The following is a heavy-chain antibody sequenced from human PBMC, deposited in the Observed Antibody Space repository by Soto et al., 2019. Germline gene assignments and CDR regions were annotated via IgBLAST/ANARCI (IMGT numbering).Heavy chain of an antibody. D-gene: IGHD3-22*01. J-gene: IGHJ4*02. V-gene: IGHV3-23*01. CDR1: GFNFRLYP. Sequence: EVQLLESGGGLVQPGGSLRLSCGASGFNFRLYPMAWVRKAPGKGLEWVSSISGSGGSTFYADSVKGRFTISRDNSKNTLYLQMDTLRAGDSAVYYCAKAHTFRFYYFTGGDYWGQGTLVTVSS. CDR2: ISGSGGST. CDR3: AKAHTFRFYYFTGGDY.